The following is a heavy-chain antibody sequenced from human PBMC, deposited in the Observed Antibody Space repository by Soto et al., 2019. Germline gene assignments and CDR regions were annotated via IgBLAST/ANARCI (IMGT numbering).Heavy chain of an antibody. CDR2: IKQDGSEK. Sequence: EVQLVESGGGLVQPGGSLRLSCAASGFTFSSSWMSWVRQAAGKGQEWVANIKQDGSEKYYVDSVKGRFTISRDNAKNSLYLQMNRLRAEDTAVYYCARRITAAGAYDYWGQGTLVTVSS. V-gene: IGHV3-7*01. CDR3: ARRITAAGAYDY. D-gene: IGHD6-13*01. J-gene: IGHJ4*02. CDR1: GFTFSSSW.